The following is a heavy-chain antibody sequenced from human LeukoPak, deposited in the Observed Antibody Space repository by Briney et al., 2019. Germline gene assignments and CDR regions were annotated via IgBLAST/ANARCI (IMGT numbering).Heavy chain of an antibody. CDR2: IDPSDSYT. Sequence: GESLRISCKGSGYSFTSYWISWVRQMPGKGLEWMGRIDPSDSYTNYSPPFQGHVTISADKSISTAYLQWSSLKASDTAMYYCARHGGYMTSPFDYWGQGTLVTVSS. CDR1: GYSFTSYW. D-gene: IGHD6-13*01. V-gene: IGHV5-10-1*01. CDR3: ARHGGYMTSPFDY. J-gene: IGHJ4*02.